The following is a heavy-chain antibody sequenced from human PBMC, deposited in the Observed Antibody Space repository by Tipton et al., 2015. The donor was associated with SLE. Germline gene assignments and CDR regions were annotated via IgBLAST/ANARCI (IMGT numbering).Heavy chain of an antibody. V-gene: IGHV4-38-2*02. CDR1: GYSISSGYY. D-gene: IGHD3-22*01. CDR3: AREGNYYDSSGPIDYFDY. CDR2: IYHSGST. Sequence: TLSLTCAVSGYSISSGYYWGWIRQPPGKGLEGIGSIYHSGSTYYNPSLKSRVTISVDTSKNQFSLKLSSVTAADTAVYYCAREGNYYDSSGPIDYFDYWGQGTLVTVSS. J-gene: IGHJ4*02.